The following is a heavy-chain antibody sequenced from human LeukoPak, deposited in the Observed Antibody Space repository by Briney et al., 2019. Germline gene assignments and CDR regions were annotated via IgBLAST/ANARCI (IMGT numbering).Heavy chain of an antibody. J-gene: IGHJ4*02. CDR1: GGTFSSYA. CDR2: IIPIFGTA. Sequence: SVKVSCKASGGTFSSYAISWVRQAPGQGLEWMGGIIPIFGTANYAQKFQGRVTITTDESTSTAYMELSSLRSEDTAVCYCAREYSSSSGEYYFDYWGQGTLVTVSS. D-gene: IGHD6-6*01. CDR3: AREYSSSSGEYYFDY. V-gene: IGHV1-69*05.